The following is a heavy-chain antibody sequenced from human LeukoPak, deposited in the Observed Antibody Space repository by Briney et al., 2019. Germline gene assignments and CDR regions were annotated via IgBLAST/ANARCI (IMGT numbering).Heavy chain of an antibody. CDR3: TTVPPCDI. D-gene: IGHD6-6*01. Sequence: GALSLSCPASGFTFSSYSMNWVGQAPGKGLEWVSSISSSSSYIYYADSVKGRFTISRDNAKNSLYLQMNSLRAEDTAVYYCTTVPPCDIWGQGTMVTVSS. CDR1: GFTFSSYS. V-gene: IGHV3-21*01. J-gene: IGHJ3*02. CDR2: ISSSSSYI.